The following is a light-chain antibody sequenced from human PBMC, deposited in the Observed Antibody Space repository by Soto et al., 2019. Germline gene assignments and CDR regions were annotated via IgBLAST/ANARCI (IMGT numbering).Light chain of an antibody. CDR1: SSDVGGYNY. J-gene: IGLJ2*01. V-gene: IGLV2-8*01. CDR2: EVS. CDR3: SSYAGINTVV. Sequence: QSALTQPPSASGSPGQSVTISCTGTSSDVGGYNYVSWYQQHPGKAPKLILYEVSERPSGVPDRFFGSKSGNTASLTVSGLQAEDDADYYCSSYAGINTVVFGGGTKLTVL.